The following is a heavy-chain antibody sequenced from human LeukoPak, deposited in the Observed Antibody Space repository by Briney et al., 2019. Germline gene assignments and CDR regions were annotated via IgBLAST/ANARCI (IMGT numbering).Heavy chain of an antibody. J-gene: IGHJ4*02. CDR3: ARGLIGYCSGGSCYRGYFDY. V-gene: IGHV4-59*07. D-gene: IGHD2-15*01. Sequence: SDTLSLTCTVSGGSISSYYWSWLRQPPGKGLEWIGYIYYSGSTNYNPSLKSRVTISVDTSKNQLSLKLSSVTAADTAVYYCARGLIGYCSGGSCYRGYFDYWGQGTLVTVSS. CDR2: IYYSGST. CDR1: GGSISSYY.